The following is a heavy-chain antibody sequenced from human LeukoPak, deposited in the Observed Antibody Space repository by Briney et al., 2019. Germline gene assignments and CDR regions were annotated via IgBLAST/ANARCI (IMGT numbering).Heavy chain of an antibody. V-gene: IGHV3-53*01. D-gene: IGHD4-11*01. CDR2: LYRGDSA. Sequence: GGSLRLSCAASGFTVSSSYMYWVRQAPGKGLEWVSFLYRGDSAIYAESVRGRFTISRDNSKNTLYLLMNSLIPEDTAVYYCAKARSRDYSNYGRVNANWFDPWGQGTLVTVSS. CDR1: GFTVSSSY. CDR3: AKARSRDYSNYGRVNANWFDP. J-gene: IGHJ5*02.